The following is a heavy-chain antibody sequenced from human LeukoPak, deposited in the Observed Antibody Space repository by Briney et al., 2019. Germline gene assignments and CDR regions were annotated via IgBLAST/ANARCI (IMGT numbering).Heavy chain of an antibody. J-gene: IGHJ4*02. CDR3: ARDSAAYGAFDY. V-gene: IGHV4-30-4*01. Sequence: SETLSLTCTVSGGSTSSGDYYWSWIRQPPGKGLEWIGYIYYSGSTYYNPSLKSRVTISVDTSKNQFSLKLSSVTAADTAVYYCARDSAAYGAFDYWGQGTLVTVSS. CDR1: GGSTSSGDYY. D-gene: IGHD4-17*01. CDR2: IYYSGST.